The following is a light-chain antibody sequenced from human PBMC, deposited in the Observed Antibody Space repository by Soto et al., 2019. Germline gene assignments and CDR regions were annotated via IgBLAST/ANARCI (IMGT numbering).Light chain of an antibody. J-gene: IGKJ1*01. CDR1: QSVSSS. V-gene: IGKV3-15*01. Sequence: EIVFTQSPGTRSLSPGERATLSCRASQSVSSSSLAWYQQKPGQAPRLLIYGASARETGIPALFSGRGSGTEFTLTISSLQSVDFAVSYCQQYDNWTQTFGQGTKVDIK. CDR2: GAS. CDR3: QQYDNWTQT.